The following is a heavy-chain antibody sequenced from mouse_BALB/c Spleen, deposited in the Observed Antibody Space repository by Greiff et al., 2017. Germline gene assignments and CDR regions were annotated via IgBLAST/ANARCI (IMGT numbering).Heavy chain of an antibody. CDR2: ISYSGST. J-gene: IGHJ3*01. CDR1: GYSITSDYA. CDR3: ARPYGSSWFAY. V-gene: IGHV3-2*02. Sequence: DVHLVESGPGLVKPSQSLSLTCTVTGYSITSDYAWNWIRQFPGNKLEWMGYISYSGSTSYNPSLKSRISITRDTSKNQFFLQLNSVTTEDTATYYCARPYGSSWFAYWGQGTLVTVSA. D-gene: IGHD1-1*01.